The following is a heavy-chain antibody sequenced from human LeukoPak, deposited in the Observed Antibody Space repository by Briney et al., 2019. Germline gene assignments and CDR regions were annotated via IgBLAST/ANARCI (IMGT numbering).Heavy chain of an antibody. J-gene: IGHJ4*02. CDR1: GYTFTNYG. D-gene: IGHD3-22*01. CDR2: ISGYNGNT. V-gene: IGHV1-18*01. Sequence: GASVKGSCKASGYTFTNYGIDSVRQAPGQGLEWMGWISGYNGNTNYAQKLQGRVTMTTDTSTTTAYMELRSLRSDDTAVYYCARSTYYYDSSGYCDYWGQGTLVTVSS. CDR3: ARSTYYYDSSGYCDY.